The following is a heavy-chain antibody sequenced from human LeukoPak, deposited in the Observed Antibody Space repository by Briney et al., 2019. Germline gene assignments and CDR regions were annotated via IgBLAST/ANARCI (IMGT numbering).Heavy chain of an antibody. CDR2: INNSGST. J-gene: IGHJ4*02. D-gene: IGHD4-17*01. CDR3: AREFGTTVTTEGIFDY. Sequence: SGGSLRLSCAASGFTFSSYAMSWVRQAPGKGLEWIGEINNSGSTNYNPSLKSRLTISIDTSKNQFSLKLSSVTAADTAVYYCAREFGTTVTTEGIFDYWGQGTLVTVSS. CDR1: GFTFSSYA. V-gene: IGHV4-34*01.